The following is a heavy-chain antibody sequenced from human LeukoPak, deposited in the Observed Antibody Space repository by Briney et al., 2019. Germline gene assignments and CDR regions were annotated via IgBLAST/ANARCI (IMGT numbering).Heavy chain of an antibody. CDR3: AKDEGSYGLDF. CDR2: IANDGSRK. J-gene: IGHJ4*02. D-gene: IGHD4-17*01. CDR1: GFTFSRNG. Sequence: GGSLGLSCAGSGFTFSRNGMHWVRQAPGQGLEWVAGIANDGSRKHYADSVKGRFTISRDNSKNTMYLQMDSLRAEETALYYYAKDEGSYGLDFWGQGVLVTVSP. V-gene: IGHV3-30*18.